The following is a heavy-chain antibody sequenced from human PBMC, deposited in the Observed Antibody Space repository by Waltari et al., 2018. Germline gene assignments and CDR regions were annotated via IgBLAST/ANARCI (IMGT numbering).Heavy chain of an antibody. Sequence: QVQLQESGPGLVKPSETLSLTCTVSGGSISSYYWSWIRQPPGKGLEWIGYIYYSGSTNYNPSLKSRVTISVDTSKNQFSLKLSSVTAADTAVYYCARAIYGGNSADWFDPWGQGTLVTVSS. V-gene: IGHV4-59*01. J-gene: IGHJ5*02. D-gene: IGHD4-17*01. CDR2: IYYSGST. CDR3: ARAIYGGNSADWFDP. CDR1: GGSISSYY.